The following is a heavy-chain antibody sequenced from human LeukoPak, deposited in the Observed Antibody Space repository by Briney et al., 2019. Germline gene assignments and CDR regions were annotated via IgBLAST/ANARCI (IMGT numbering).Heavy chain of an antibody. CDR2: IYYSGST. D-gene: IGHD6-6*01. V-gene: IGHV4-39*07. J-gene: IGHJ5*02. Sequence: PSETLSLTCTVSGGSISSSSYYWGWIRRPPGKGLEWIGSIYYSGSTNYNPSLKSRVTISVDTSKNQFSLKLSSVTAADTAVYYCAREVWTYSSSSLGLYNWFDPWGQGTLVTVSS. CDR3: AREVWTYSSSSLGLYNWFDP. CDR1: GGSISSSSYY.